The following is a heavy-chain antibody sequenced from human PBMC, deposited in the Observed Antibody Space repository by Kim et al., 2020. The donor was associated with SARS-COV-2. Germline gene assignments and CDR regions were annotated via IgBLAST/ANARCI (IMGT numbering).Heavy chain of an antibody. D-gene: IGHD6-19*01. V-gene: IGHV1-2*02. CDR2: INPNSGGT. J-gene: IGHJ6*02. Sequence: ASVKVSCKASGYTFTGYYMHWVRQAPGQGLEWMGWINPNSGGTNYAQKFQGRVTMTRDTSISTAYMELSRLRSDDTAVYYCARDGGIAVAATHYYYGMDVWGQGTTVTVSS. CDR1: GYTFTGYY. CDR3: ARDGGIAVAATHYYYGMDV.